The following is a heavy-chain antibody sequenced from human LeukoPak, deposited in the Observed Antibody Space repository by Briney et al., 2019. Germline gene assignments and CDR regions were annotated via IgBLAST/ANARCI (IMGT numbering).Heavy chain of an antibody. J-gene: IGHJ4*02. CDR2: IYSGGST. CDR1: GFTVSSNY. Sequence: GGSLRLSCAASGFTVSSNYMSWVRQAPGKGLEWVSVIYSGGSTYYADSVKGRFTISRGNSKNTLYLQMNSLRAEDTAVYYCARTTSTGRWDYWGQGTLVTVSS. V-gene: IGHV3-66*01. D-gene: IGHD4-11*01. CDR3: ARTTSTGRWDY.